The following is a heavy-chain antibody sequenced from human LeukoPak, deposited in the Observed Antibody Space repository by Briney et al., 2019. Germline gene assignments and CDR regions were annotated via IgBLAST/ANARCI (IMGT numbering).Heavy chain of an antibody. J-gene: IGHJ4*02. V-gene: IGHV1-8*01. CDR1: GYTFTSYD. Sequence: ASVKVSCKASGYTFTSYDINWVRQATGQGLEWMGWMNPNSGNTGYAQKFQGRVTMTRDTSTSTVYMELSSLRSEDTAVYYCARDFINYYDSSGYIFDYWGQGTLVTVSS. CDR2: MNPNSGNT. CDR3: ARDFINYYDSSGYIFDY. D-gene: IGHD3-22*01.